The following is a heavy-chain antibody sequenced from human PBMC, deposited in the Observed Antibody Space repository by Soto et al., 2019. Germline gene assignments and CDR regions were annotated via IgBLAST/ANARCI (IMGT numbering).Heavy chain of an antibody. D-gene: IGHD6-19*01. CDR1: GFTFSNYG. J-gene: IGHJ5*02. CDR2: IWYDGSND. CDR3: ARVAVAGTWWFDP. Sequence: QVQLVESGGGVVQAGRSLRLSCAASGFTFSNYGMHWARQAPGKGLEWVALIWYDGSNDRYADSVKGRFTISRDNFKNIWYLRMNSLRAEDTAVYYCARVAVAGTWWFDPWGQGTLVTVSS. V-gene: IGHV3-33*01.